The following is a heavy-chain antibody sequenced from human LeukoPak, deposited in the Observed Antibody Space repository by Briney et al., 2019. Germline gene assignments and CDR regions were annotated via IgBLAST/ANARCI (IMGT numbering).Heavy chain of an antibody. V-gene: IGHV4-38-2*01. D-gene: IGHD2-2*01. Sequence: SETLSLTCAVSGYSINSGYYWGWIRQPPGKGLEWIGSIHHSGSTQHNPSLKSRVTISVDTSKNQFSLKLSSVTAADTAVYYCARLRGVHIVVVPAAKGNYFDYWGQGTLVTVSS. CDR2: IHHSGST. J-gene: IGHJ4*02. CDR1: GYSINSGYY. CDR3: ARLRGVHIVVVPAAKGNYFDY.